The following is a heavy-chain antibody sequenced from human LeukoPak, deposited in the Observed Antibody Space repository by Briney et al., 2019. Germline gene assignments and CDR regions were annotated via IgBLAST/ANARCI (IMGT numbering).Heavy chain of an antibody. Sequence: GGSLRLSCAASGFTFSSYAMTWVRQAPGKGLECVSTITSSGGNTYYADSVKGRFTISRDNSKNTLYLQMNSLRAEDTAIYYCANPLVRSSWLLDYWGRGTLVTVSA. CDR2: ITSSGGNT. CDR1: GFTFSSYA. D-gene: IGHD6-13*01. CDR3: ANPLVRSSWLLDY. J-gene: IGHJ4*02. V-gene: IGHV3-23*01.